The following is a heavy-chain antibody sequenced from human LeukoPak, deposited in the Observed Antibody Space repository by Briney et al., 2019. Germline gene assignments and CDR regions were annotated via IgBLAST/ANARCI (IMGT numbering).Heavy chain of an antibody. V-gene: IGHV4-38-2*01. Sequence: SETLSLTCAVYGGSFSGYYWGWIRQPPGKGLEWIGCVYHSGTTYYSPSLKSRVTISVDTSKNQFSLKLRSVTAAGTAVYYCARIHYYDTKIDYWGQGTLVTVSS. CDR2: VYHSGTT. CDR1: GGSFSGYY. CDR3: ARIHYYDTKIDY. J-gene: IGHJ4*02. D-gene: IGHD3-22*01.